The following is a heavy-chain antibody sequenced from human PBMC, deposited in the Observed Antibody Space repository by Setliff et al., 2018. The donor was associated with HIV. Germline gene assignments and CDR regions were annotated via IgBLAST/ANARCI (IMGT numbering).Heavy chain of an antibody. D-gene: IGHD3-16*01. CDR3: ARAYPWGYVDYYYMDV. Sequence: GASVKVSCKASGYTFTSYGITWVRQAPGQGLEWMGGISGYNGNTDYAQNLQGRVTMTTDTSTSTAYMELRSLRSDDTAVYYCARAYPWGYVDYYYMDVWGKGTTVTVSS. J-gene: IGHJ6*03. CDR2: ISGYNGNT. V-gene: IGHV1-18*01. CDR1: GYTFTSYG.